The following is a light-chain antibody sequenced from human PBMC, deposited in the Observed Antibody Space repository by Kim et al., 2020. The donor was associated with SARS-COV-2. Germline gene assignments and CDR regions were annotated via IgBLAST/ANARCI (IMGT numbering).Light chain of an antibody. V-gene: IGLV1-44*01. J-gene: IGLJ1*01. CDR3: ATWDDSLIGYV. Sequence: QSVLTQPPSASGTPGQRVSISCSGSSSNIGSNSVNWYQQLPGTAPKLLMYSTSQRPSGVPDRFSGSKSDTSASLAISGLQSEDEADYFCATWDDSLIGYVFGTGTKVTVL. CDR1: SSNIGSNS. CDR2: STS.